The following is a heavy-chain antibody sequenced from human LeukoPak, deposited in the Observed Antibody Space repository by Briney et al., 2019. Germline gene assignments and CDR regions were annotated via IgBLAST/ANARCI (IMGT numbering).Heavy chain of an antibody. CDR1: GFTFSTYG. CDR3: AKMYSGNYQLFDY. D-gene: IGHD1-26*01. Sequence: PGGSLRLSCAVSGFTFSTYGMHWVRQAPGKGLEWVAVISSDGSNTYHTGSVKGRFTISRDNSKNTLYLQMNSLRAEDTAVYYCAKMYSGNYQLFDYWGQGTLVTVSS. CDR2: ISSDGSNT. V-gene: IGHV3-30*18. J-gene: IGHJ4*02.